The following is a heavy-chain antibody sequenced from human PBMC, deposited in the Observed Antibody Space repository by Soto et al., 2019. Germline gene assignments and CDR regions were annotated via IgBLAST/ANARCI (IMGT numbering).Heavy chain of an antibody. V-gene: IGHV4-4*02. CDR1: CNSIHSSNW. J-gene: IGHJ4*02. Sequence: PSGTLSLTCAVPCNSIHSSNWWSRVRQPPGTGLEWIGEIYHSGSTNYNPSLTSRVTISVDNSKNQFSLKLRSVTAADTAVYYCASRLLRNFDYWGQGTLVTVSS. CDR3: ASRLLRNFDY. CDR2: IYHSGST. D-gene: IGHD2-8*02.